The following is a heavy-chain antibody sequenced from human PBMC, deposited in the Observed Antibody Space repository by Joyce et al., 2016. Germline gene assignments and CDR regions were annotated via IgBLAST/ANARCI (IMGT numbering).Heavy chain of an antibody. CDR1: GFTFSDYG. D-gene: IGHD3-22*01. CDR3: ARDSAYYDSSAHLDY. Sequence: QIHLVESGGAVVQPGRALRLSCAASGFTFSDYGMHWSSQAPCKGLEWVAIIGYNGQNLYYADAVKGRFTISRDNSKNTLYLQMNSLRAEDTAMYYCARDSAYYDSSAHLDYWGQGALVTVSS. V-gene: IGHV3-33*01. J-gene: IGHJ4*02. CDR2: IGYNGQNL.